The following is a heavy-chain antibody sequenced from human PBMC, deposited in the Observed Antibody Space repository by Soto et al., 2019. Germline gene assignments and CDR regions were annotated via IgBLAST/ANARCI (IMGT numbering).Heavy chain of an antibody. V-gene: IGHV3-7*01. CDR1: GFTFSSYW. CDR2: IKQDGSEK. CDR3: ARDRCGGSCYKRSHDAFDI. J-gene: IGHJ3*02. Sequence: PGGSLRLSCAASGFTFSSYWMSWVRRAPGKGLEWVANIKQDGSEKYYVDSVKGRFTTSRDNAKNSLYLQLNSLRAEDTAVYYCARDRCGGSCYKRSHDAFDIWGQGTMVTVSS. D-gene: IGHD2-15*01.